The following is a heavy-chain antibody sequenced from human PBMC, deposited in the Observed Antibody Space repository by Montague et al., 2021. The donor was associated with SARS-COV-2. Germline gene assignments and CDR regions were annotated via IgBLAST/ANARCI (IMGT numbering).Heavy chain of an antibody. CDR2: INHSGGT. Sequence: SETLSLTCAVYGGSFSGYYWSWIRQPPGKGLEWIGEINHSGGTNYNPSLKSRVTISVDTSKNQFSLMLSSVTAADTAVYYCTREGYQVLWSDYYYYGMDVWGQGTTVTVSS. D-gene: IGHD2-2*01. CDR3: TREGYQVLWSDYYYYGMDV. CDR1: GGSFSGYY. J-gene: IGHJ6*02. V-gene: IGHV4-34*01.